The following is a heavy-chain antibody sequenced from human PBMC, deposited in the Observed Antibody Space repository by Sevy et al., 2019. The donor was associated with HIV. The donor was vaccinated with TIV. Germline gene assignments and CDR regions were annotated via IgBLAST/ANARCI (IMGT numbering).Heavy chain of an antibody. D-gene: IGHD6-13*01. CDR2: IRSNAYGRTT. J-gene: IGHJ6*02. CDR1: GFTFGGYA. CDR3: TNGGIAAADPYYYHYGMDV. Sequence: GGSLRLSCTASGFTFGGYAMSWFRQAPGKGLEWVGFIRSNAYGRTTEYAASVKGRFTISRDDYKSIAYLQMNSLKTEGTAENYWTNGGIAAADPYYYHYGMDVWGQWTTVTVSS. V-gene: IGHV3-49*03.